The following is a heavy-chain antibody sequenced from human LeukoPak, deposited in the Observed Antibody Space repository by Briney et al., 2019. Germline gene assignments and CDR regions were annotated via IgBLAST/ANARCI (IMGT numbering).Heavy chain of an antibody. CDR2: INHSGST. CDR3: ARRNRKYYYGSGGYTGYFDY. D-gene: IGHD3-10*01. V-gene: IGHV4-39*07. J-gene: IGHJ4*02. CDR1: GGSISSSSYY. Sequence: SETLPLTCTVSGGSISSSSYYWGWIRQPPGKGLEWIGEINHSGSTNYNPSLKSRVTISVDTSKNQFSLKLSSVTAADTAVYYCARRNRKYYYGSGGYTGYFDYWGQGTLVTVSS.